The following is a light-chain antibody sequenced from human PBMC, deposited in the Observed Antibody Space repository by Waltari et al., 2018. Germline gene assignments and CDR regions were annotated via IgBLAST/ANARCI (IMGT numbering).Light chain of an antibody. CDR1: KYNLAANYD. J-gene: IGLJ3*02. V-gene: IGLV1-40*01. CDR3: QSYDSRLTAWV. Sequence: QSVLTQPPSVSGAPGQTVTISCTGSKYNLAANYDVPWYQHLPGTAPKLVIYVNTDRPAGVPDRISASRSGTSASLAITGLQAEDEADYYCQSYDSRLTAWVFGGGTKLTVL. CDR2: VNT.